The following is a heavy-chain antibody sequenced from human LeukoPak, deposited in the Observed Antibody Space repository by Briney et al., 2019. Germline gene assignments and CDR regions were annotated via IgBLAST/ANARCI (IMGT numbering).Heavy chain of an antibody. D-gene: IGHD6-13*01. CDR1: GGSIRSSYYY. V-gene: IGHV4-39*01. CDR3: ATCPYSSSWCHFDS. J-gene: IGHJ4*02. CDR2: IYDSGST. Sequence: SETLSLTCTVSGGSIRSSYYYWGWIRQPPGKGLEWIGSIYDSGSTYYNPSLKSRVTISVDTSKNQFSLKLNSVTAADTAVYYCATCPYSSSWCHFDSWGQGTLVTVSS.